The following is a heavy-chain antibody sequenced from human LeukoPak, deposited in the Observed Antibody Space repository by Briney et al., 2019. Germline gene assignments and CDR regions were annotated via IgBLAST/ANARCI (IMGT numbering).Heavy chain of an antibody. J-gene: IGHJ4*02. V-gene: IGHV4-59*01. CDR1: GGSISSYY. Sequence: KPSETLSLTCTDSGGSISSYYWSWIRQPPGKGLGWIGYIYYSGSTNYNPSLKSRVTISVDTSKNQFSLKLSSVTAADTAVYYCARVGRYGYNLEYFDYWGQGTLVTVSS. D-gene: IGHD5-24*01. CDR3: ARVGRYGYNLEYFDY. CDR2: IYYSGST.